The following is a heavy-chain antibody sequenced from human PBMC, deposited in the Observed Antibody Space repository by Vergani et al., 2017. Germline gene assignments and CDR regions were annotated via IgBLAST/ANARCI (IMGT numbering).Heavy chain of an antibody. CDR1: GGSISSSTYY. J-gene: IGHJ5*02. D-gene: IGHD2-15*01. Sequence: QLQLQESGPGLVKPSETLSLICTVSGGSISSSTYYWGWIRQPPGKGLEWIGTIYYSGSTYYNPSLKSRVTISVDTSKNQLSLNLTSVTAADTAVYYCARDGRLGYCSGGSCYGFDPWGQGTLVTVSS. V-gene: IGHV4-39*07. CDR3: ARDGRLGYCSGGSCYGFDP. CDR2: IYYSGST.